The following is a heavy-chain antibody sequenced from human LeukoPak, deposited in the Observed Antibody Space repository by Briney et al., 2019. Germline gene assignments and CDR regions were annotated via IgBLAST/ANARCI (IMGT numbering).Heavy chain of an antibody. CDR2: IYYSGST. J-gene: IGHJ4*02. V-gene: IGHV4-34*01. CDR3: ARESGTNGIAAAGLDY. D-gene: IGHD6-13*01. Sequence: SETLSLTCAVYGGSFSGYYWSWIRQPPGKGLEWIGSIYYSGSTYYNPSLKSRVTISVDTSKNQFSLKLSSVTAADTAVYYCARESGTNGIAAAGLDYWGQGTLVTVSS. CDR1: GGSFSGYY.